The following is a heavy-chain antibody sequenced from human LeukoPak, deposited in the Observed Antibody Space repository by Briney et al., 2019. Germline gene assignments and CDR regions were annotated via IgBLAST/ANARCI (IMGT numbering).Heavy chain of an antibody. CDR3: ARAEVEYSSSSEGNWFDP. J-gene: IGHJ5*02. D-gene: IGHD6-6*01. CDR2: IYYSGST. CDR1: GDSISSYY. V-gene: IGHV4-59*12. Sequence: PSETLSLTCTVSGDSISSYYWSWIRQPPGKGLEWIGYIYYSGSTNYNPSLKSRVTISVDRSKNQFSLKLSSVTAADTAVYYCARAEVEYSSSSEGNWFDPWGQGTLVTVSS.